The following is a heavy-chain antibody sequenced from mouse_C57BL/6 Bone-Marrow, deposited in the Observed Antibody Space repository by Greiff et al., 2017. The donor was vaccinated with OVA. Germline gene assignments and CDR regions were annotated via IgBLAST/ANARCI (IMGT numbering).Heavy chain of an antibody. CDR2: IDPENGDT. Sequence: EVQLQQSGAELVRPGASVKLSCTASGFTIKDDYMHWVKQRPEQGLEWIGWIDPENGDTEYASKFQGKATITADTSSNTAYLQLSSLTSEDTAVYYCTTGFLFDYWGQGTTLTVSS. CDR3: TTGFLFDY. CDR1: GFTIKDDY. J-gene: IGHJ2*01. V-gene: IGHV14-4*01.